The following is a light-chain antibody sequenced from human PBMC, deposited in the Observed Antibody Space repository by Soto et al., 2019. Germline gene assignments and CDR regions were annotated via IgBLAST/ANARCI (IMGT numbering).Light chain of an antibody. CDR1: SSDVGGYNY. CDR2: EVS. Sequence: QSVLTQPASVSGSPGQSITISCTGTSSDVGGYNYVPWYQHHPGKAPKLMIYEVSNRPSGVSNRFSGSKSGNTASLAISGLQAEDEAEYYCTSYTRSNTVVFGGGTKLTVL. J-gene: IGLJ2*01. V-gene: IGLV2-14*01. CDR3: TSYTRSNTVV.